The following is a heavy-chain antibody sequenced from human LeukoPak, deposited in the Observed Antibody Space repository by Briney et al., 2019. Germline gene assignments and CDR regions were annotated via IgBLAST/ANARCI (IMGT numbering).Heavy chain of an antibody. D-gene: IGHD3-16*01. J-gene: IGHJ4*02. Sequence: PGGSLRLSCAASGFTFSSYEMNWVRQAPGKVLEWVSYISSSGSTIYYADSVKGRFTISRDNAKNSLYLKMNSLRAEDTAVYYCAREGVAFDYWGQGTLVTVSS. CDR1: GFTFSSYE. V-gene: IGHV3-48*03. CDR2: ISSSGSTI. CDR3: AREGVAFDY.